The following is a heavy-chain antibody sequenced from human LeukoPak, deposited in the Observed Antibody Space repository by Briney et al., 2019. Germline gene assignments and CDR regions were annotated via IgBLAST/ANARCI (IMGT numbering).Heavy chain of an antibody. Sequence: GGSLRLSCAASGFTFSTYWMTWVRQAPGKGLEWVSAISGSGGSTYYADSVKGRFTISRDNSKNTLYLQMNSLRAEDTAIYYCARAFMGSGSYYNDYYYYGMDVWGQGTTVTVSS. V-gene: IGHV3-23*01. CDR1: GFTFSTYW. D-gene: IGHD3-10*01. CDR2: ISGSGGST. J-gene: IGHJ6*02. CDR3: ARAFMGSGSYYNDYYYYGMDV.